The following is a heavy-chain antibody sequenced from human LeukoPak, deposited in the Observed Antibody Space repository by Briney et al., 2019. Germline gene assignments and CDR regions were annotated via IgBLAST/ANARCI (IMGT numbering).Heavy chain of an antibody. Sequence: GSLRLSCAASGFTFSSHDMHWVRQSPGKGLEWIGYIYHNGITNYNPSLKSRVTISIDTSKNEFSLKLTSVIAADTAVYFCAREANYYGSGSYFEGTFDYWGQGSLVTVSS. CDR1: GFTFSSHD. D-gene: IGHD3-10*01. CDR2: IYHNGIT. J-gene: IGHJ4*02. V-gene: IGHV4-59*11. CDR3: AREANYYGSGSYFEGTFDY.